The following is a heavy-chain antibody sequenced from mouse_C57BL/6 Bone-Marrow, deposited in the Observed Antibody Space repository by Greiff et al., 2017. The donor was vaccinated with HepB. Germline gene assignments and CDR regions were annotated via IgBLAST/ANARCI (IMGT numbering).Heavy chain of an antibody. CDR3: ASAYWAMDY. CDR1: GFTFSSYA. J-gene: IGHJ4*01. V-gene: IGHV5-4*01. D-gene: IGHD2-10*01. CDR2: ISDGGSYT. Sequence: EVQVVESGGGLVKPGGSLKLSCAASGFTFSSYAMSWVRQTPEKRLEWVATISDGGSYTYYPDNVKGRFTISRDNAKNNPYLQMSHLKSEDTALYYCASAYWAMDYWGQGTSVTVSS.